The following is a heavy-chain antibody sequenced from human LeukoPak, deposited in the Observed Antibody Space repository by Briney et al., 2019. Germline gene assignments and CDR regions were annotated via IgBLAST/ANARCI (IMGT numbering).Heavy chain of an antibody. CDR2: IYYSGST. Sequence: SSYWMGWIRQPPGKGLEWVGSIYYSGSTYYNPSLQSRVTISVDTSKTQFSLKLSSVTAADTAVYYCARGKSRLSSSTSCHFDYWGQGPLVTVSS. V-gene: IGHV4-39*01. CDR3: ARGKSRLSSSTSCHFDY. CDR1: SSYW. D-gene: IGHD2-2*01. J-gene: IGHJ4*02.